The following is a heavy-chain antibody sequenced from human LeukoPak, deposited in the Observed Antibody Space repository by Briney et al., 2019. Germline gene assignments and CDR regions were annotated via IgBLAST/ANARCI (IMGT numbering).Heavy chain of an antibody. CDR3: ARSSRIAAAGTTLGY. J-gene: IGHJ4*02. Sequence: ASVKVSCKASGYTFTGYYMYWVRQAPGQGLEWMGWINPNSGGTNYAQKFQGRVTMTRDTSISIAYMELSRLRSDDTAVYYCARSSRIAAAGTTLGYWGQGTLVTVSS. D-gene: IGHD6-13*01. CDR1: GYTFTGYY. V-gene: IGHV1-2*02. CDR2: INPNSGGT.